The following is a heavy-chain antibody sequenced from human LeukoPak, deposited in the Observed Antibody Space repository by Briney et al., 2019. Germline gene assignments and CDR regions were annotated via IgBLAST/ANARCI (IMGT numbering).Heavy chain of an antibody. Sequence: SETLSLTCTVSGGSISSSSYYWGWIRQPPGKGLEWIGSIYYSGSTYYNPSLKSRVTISVDTSKNQFSLKLSSVTAADTAVYYCASSYSSSGDFDYWGQGTLVTVSS. D-gene: IGHD6-6*01. V-gene: IGHV4-39*01. J-gene: IGHJ4*02. CDR1: GGSISSSSYY. CDR3: ASSYSSSGDFDY. CDR2: IYYSGST.